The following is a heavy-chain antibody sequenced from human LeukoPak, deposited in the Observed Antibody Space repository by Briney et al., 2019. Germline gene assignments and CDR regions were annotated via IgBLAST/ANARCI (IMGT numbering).Heavy chain of an antibody. V-gene: IGHV1-46*01. CDR2: INPSGGST. D-gene: IGHD2-15*01. CDR3: ARVGGEKRWYFDL. J-gene: IGHJ2*01. Sequence: ASVKVSCKASGYTFTSYGISWVRQAPGQGLEWMGIINPSGGSTSYAQKFQGRVTMTRDTSTSTVYMELSSLRSEDTAVYYCARVGGEKRWYFDLWGRGTLATVSS. CDR1: GYTFTSYG.